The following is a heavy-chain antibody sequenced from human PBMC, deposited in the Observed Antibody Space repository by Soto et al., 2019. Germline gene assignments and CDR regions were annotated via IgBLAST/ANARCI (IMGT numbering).Heavy chain of an antibody. CDR2: ISYDGSHK. D-gene: IGHD1-26*01. Sequence: QVQLVESGGGVVQPGRSLRLSCAASGFTFSTYGMHWVRQAPGKGLEWVAVISYDGSHKSYGDSVKGRCTISRDNSKNTLYLQMNSLRAEDTAVYYCAKETVWEILEGYFEYWGQGTLVTVSS. CDR1: GFTFSTYG. V-gene: IGHV3-30*18. CDR3: AKETVWEILEGYFEY. J-gene: IGHJ4*02.